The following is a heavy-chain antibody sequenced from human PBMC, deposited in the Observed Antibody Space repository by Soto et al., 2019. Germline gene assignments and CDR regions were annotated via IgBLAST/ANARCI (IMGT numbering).Heavy chain of an antibody. CDR2: IYYSGST. Sequence: QVQLQESGPGLVKPSQTLSLICTVSGGSINSGGYYWNWIRQHPGKGREWIAYIYYSGSTYYNPSLRSRVTLPADPSENQFALKLSSVTAADTAVDFCARGYRQSGYSSSWVFDSWGQGTLVNVSS. V-gene: IGHV4-31*03. CDR3: ARGYRQSGYSSSWVFDS. D-gene: IGHD6-13*01. CDR1: GGSINSGGYY. J-gene: IGHJ4*02.